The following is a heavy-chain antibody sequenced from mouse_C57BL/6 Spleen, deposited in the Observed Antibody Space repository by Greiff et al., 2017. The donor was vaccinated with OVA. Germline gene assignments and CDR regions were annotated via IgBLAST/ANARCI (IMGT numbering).Heavy chain of an antibody. CDR3: ARHLTTIPYFDY. CDR1: GFTFSSYG. CDR2: ISSGGSYT. Sequence: EVKLMESGGDLVKPGGSLKLSCAASGFTFSSYGMSWVRQTPDKRLEWVATISSGGSYTYYPDSVKGRFTISRDNAKNTLYLQMSSLKSEDTAMYYCARHLTTIPYFDYWGQGTTLTVSS. J-gene: IGHJ2*01. V-gene: IGHV5-6*01. D-gene: IGHD1-1*01.